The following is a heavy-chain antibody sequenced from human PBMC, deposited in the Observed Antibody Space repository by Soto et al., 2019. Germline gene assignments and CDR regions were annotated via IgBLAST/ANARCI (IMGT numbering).Heavy chain of an antibody. CDR3: ARDLDPWVTGDPFDY. V-gene: IGHV1-18*04. CDR1: GYTLTSYG. J-gene: IGHJ4*02. D-gene: IGHD7-27*01. Sequence: GASVKVSCKASGYTLTSYGISWVRQAPGQGLEWTRWISAYNGNTNYAQKLQGRVTMTTDTSTSTAYMELRSLRSDDTAVYYCARDLDPWVTGDPFDYWGQGALVTVSS. CDR2: ISAYNGNT.